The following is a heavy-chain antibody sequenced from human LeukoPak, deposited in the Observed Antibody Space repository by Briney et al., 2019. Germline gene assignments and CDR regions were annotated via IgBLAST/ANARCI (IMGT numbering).Heavy chain of an antibody. J-gene: IGHJ6*02. CDR2: ISYDGSNK. V-gene: IGHV3-30-3*01. CDR3: ARDVSEVATIYGMDV. Sequence: GRSLRLSCAASGFTFSSYAMHWVRQAPGKGLEWVAVISYDGSNKYYADSVKGRFTISRDNSKNTLYLQMNSLRAEDTAVYYCARDVSEVATIYGMDVWGQGTTVTVSS. D-gene: IGHD5-24*01. CDR1: GFTFSSYA.